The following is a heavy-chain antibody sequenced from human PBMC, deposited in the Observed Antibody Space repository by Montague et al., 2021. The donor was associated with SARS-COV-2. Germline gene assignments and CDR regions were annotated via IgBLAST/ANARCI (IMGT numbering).Heavy chain of an antibody. CDR3: ARGRRITFGGVIGWFSTFDY. D-gene: IGHD3-16*02. CDR2: IYYSGST. V-gene: IGHV4-59*01. CDR1: GGSISSYY. Sequence: SETLSLTCTVSGGSISSYYWSWIRQPPGKGLEWIGYIYYSGSTXXXPSXXXRVTISVDTSKNQFSLKLSSVTAADTAVYYCARGRRITFGGVIGWFSTFDYWGRGTLVTVSS. J-gene: IGHJ4*02.